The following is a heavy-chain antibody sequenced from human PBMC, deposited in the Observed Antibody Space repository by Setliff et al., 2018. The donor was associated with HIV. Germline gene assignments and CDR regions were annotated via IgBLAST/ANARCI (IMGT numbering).Heavy chain of an antibody. D-gene: IGHD2-15*01. CDR1: GFSFSGYW. V-gene: IGHV3-7*01. CDR3: ARDATRGGDMDV. J-gene: IGHJ6*03. CDR2: IKQDGSEK. Sequence: GGSLRLSCAASGFSFSGYWMSWVRQAPGKGLEWVANIKQDGSEKYYVDSVRGRFTISRDNAKNSLYLQMNSLRAEDTAVYYCARDATRGGDMDVWAKGTTVTVSS.